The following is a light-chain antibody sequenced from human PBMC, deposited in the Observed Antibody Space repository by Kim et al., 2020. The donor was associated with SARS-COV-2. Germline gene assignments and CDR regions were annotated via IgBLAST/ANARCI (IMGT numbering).Light chain of an antibody. J-gene: IGKJ1*01. CDR1: QSLAHSNGNTY. V-gene: IGKV2-24*01. CDR2: KIS. CDR3: MQATDFPRT. Sequence: SASISCRSRQSLAHSNGNTYLSWLQQRPGQPPRLLIYKISNRLSGVPDRFSGSGAGTDFTLRINRVELEDVGVYYCMQATDFPRTFGQGTKVDIK.